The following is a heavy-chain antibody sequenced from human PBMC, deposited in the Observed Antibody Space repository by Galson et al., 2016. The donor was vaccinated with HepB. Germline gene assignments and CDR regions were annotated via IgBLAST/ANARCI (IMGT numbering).Heavy chain of an antibody. CDR1: GFAFSGYA. Sequence: SLRLSCAASGFAFSGYAMTWVRQAPGKGLEWVSAISASGGATFYGDPARGRFSISRDNYRKTLYLEMNSLRLEDTAIYYCAKELRFGESAIDYWGQGILVTVSS. CDR3: AKELRFGESAIDY. J-gene: IGHJ4*02. D-gene: IGHD3-10*01. CDR2: ISASGGAT. V-gene: IGHV3-23*01.